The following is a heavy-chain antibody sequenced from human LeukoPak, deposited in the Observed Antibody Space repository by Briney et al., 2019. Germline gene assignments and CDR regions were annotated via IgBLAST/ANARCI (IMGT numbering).Heavy chain of an antibody. Sequence: SETLSLTCTVSAGSISSYYWSWIRQTPGKGLEWIGDIYYSGSTNYNPSLKSRVTISVDTSKNQFSLKLSSVTAADTAVYYCAGLTDIAPLSSLKYWGQGTLVTVSS. CDR1: AGSISSYY. CDR2: IYYSGST. CDR3: AGLTDIAPLSSLKY. V-gene: IGHV4-59*08. J-gene: IGHJ4*02. D-gene: IGHD6-13*01.